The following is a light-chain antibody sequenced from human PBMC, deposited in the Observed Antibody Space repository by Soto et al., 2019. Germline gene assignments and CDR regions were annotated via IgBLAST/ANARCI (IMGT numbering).Light chain of an antibody. CDR2: EGS. J-gene: IGLJ2*01. Sequence: QSVLTQSASVSGSPGQSITISCTGTSSDVGSYKLVSWYQQHPGKAPKLMIYEGSKRPSGVSNRFSGSKSGNTASLTISGLQAEDEADYYCCSYAGSSTLVFGGGTKVTDL. CDR3: CSYAGSSTLV. V-gene: IGLV2-23*01. CDR1: SSDVGSYKL.